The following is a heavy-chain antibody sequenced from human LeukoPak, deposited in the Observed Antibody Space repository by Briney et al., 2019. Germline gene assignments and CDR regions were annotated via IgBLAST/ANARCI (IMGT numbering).Heavy chain of an antibody. CDR3: ARRSIAARSPFWY. Sequence: SETLSLTCAVYGGSFSGYYWSWIRQPPGKGLEWIGEINHSGSTNYNPSLKSRVTISVDTSKNQFSLKLSSVTAADTAVYYCARRSIAARSPFWYWGQGTLVTVSS. J-gene: IGHJ4*02. CDR1: GGSFSGYY. CDR2: INHSGST. V-gene: IGHV4-34*01. D-gene: IGHD6-6*01.